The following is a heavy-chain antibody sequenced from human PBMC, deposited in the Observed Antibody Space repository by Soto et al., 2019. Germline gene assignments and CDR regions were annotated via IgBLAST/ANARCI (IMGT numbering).Heavy chain of an antibody. D-gene: IGHD2-2*01. CDR1: GFSVTNNY. V-gene: IGHV3-66*01. CDR2: IDIGGNT. CDR3: ARGRGSTGYLGREHYFAY. J-gene: IGHJ4*02. Sequence: EVQVVESGGGLVQPGGSLRLSCAASGFSVTNNYMNWVRQAPGKGLEWVSIIDIGGNTYYADSVKDRFTISRDNSRNTRDLHRAGLRAGGTAGYYCARGRGSTGYLGREHYFAYWGQGTLVTVSP.